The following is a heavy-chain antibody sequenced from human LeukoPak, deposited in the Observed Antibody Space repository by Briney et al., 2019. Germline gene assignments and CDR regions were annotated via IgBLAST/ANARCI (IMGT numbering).Heavy chain of an antibody. CDR2: INHSGST. CDR1: GGSFSGYY. D-gene: IGHD1-26*01. J-gene: IGHJ4*02. CDR3: ARRGKVGATPRYFDY. V-gene: IGHV4-34*01. Sequence: PSETLSLTCAVYGGSFSGYYWSWIRQPPGKGLEWIGEINHSGSTNYNPSLKSRVTISVDTSKSQFSLKLSSVTAADTAVYYCARRGKVGATPRYFDYWGQGTLVTVSS.